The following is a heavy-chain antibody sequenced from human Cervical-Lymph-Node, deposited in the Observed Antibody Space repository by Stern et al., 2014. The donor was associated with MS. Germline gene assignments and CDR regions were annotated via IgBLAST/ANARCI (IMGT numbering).Heavy chain of an antibody. V-gene: IGHV1-18*01. CDR2: ISADNGDT. Sequence: VQLVESGAEVKKPGASVKVSGKASGYFFTSYGISWVRQAPGQGLEWMGWISADNGDTNYAQTVQGRVTMTTDTSTNTAYMELSSLRSDDTALYYCARDSLIRTFGVEEGMDVWGQGTTVTVSS. CDR3: ARDSLIRTFGVEEGMDV. J-gene: IGHJ6*02. CDR1: GYFFTSYG. D-gene: IGHD3-3*01.